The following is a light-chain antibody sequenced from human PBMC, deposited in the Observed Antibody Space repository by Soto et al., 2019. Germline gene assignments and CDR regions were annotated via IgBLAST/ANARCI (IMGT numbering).Light chain of an antibody. Sequence: EIVMTQSPATLSVSPLEIVTLSFRASQSVSNNLAWYQQKPGQAPRLLIYDASNRATGIPARFSGSGSGTDFTLTISSLETEDFAVYYCQQRSNWPTFGPGTKVDIK. CDR1: QSVSNN. V-gene: IGKV3-11*01. CDR3: QQRSNWPT. CDR2: DAS. J-gene: IGKJ3*01.